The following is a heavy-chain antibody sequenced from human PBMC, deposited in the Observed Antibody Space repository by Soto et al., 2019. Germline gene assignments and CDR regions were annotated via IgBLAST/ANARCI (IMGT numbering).Heavy chain of an antibody. CDR1: GYTFAIYD. Sequence: GASVEVSCKASGYTFAIYDSKWVRQATGQGLEWMGWMNPNSGNTVYAQKFQGRVTMTRNTSISTAYMELSSLRSEDTAVYYCARERSYGLDYWGQGTLVTVSS. D-gene: IGHD5-18*01. CDR3: ARERSYGLDY. V-gene: IGHV1-8*01. J-gene: IGHJ4*02. CDR2: MNPNSGNT.